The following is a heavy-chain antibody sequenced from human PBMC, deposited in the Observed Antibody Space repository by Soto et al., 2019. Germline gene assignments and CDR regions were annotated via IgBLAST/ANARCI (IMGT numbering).Heavy chain of an antibody. Sequence: GGSLRLSCAASGFTFSSYWMSWVRQAPGKGLEWVSIINLSGSTTYYRDSVKGRFTIFKDKSMNTVYLQMNSLTVEDAAVYYCTKDRVRDGIYSFDYWGQGALVTVSS. J-gene: IGHJ4*02. D-gene: IGHD2-15*01. CDR3: TKDRVRDGIYSFDY. CDR2: INLSGSTT. CDR1: GFTFSSYW. V-gene: IGHV3-23*01.